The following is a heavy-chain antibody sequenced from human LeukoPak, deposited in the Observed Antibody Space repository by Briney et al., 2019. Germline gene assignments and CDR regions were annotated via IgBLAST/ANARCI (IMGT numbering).Heavy chain of an antibody. CDR1: GGSISSYY. CDR3: AREELWWSQFDY. V-gene: IGHV4-4*07. J-gene: IGHJ4*02. D-gene: IGHD5-18*01. CDR2: IYTSGST. Sequence: SETLSLTCTVSGGSISSYYWSWIRQPAGKGLEWIGRIYTSGSTNYNPSLKSRVPMSVDTSKNQFSLKPSSVTAADTAVYYCAREELWWSQFDYWGQGTLVTVSS.